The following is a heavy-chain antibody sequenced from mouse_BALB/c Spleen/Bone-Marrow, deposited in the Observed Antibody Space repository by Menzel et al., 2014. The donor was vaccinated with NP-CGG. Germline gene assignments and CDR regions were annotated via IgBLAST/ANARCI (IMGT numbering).Heavy chain of an antibody. Sequence: EVKLVESGGGLVQPGGSLKLTCAASGFDFSGFWIGWVRQAPGKGLEWIGEINPDSSTINYRPSLKDRFIISRDNAKNTLYLQMSKVRSEDTALYYCARLGYYGGFAYWGQGTLVTVSA. CDR3: ARLGYYGGFAY. V-gene: IGHV4-1*02. D-gene: IGHD2-3*01. CDR2: INPDSSTI. J-gene: IGHJ3*01. CDR1: GFDFSGFW.